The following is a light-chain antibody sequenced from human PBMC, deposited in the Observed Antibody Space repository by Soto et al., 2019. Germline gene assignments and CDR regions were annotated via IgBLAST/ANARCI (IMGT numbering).Light chain of an antibody. V-gene: IGKV1-12*01. CDR3: PNATSFPIT. CDR2: GAS. CDR1: QDIRTW. J-gene: IGKJ5*01. Sequence: DVQMTQSPSSVSASVGDRVTITCRASQDIRTWLAWYQQKPGKAPKILIYGASTLQSGVPSRFSGSVSGTHFTLTISSLRPEDFSNYYCPNATSFPITFGQGTRLEIK.